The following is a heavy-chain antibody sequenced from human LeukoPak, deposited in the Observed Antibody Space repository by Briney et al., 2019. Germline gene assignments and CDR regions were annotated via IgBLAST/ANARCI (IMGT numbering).Heavy chain of an antibody. CDR2: IYPDDSDT. CDR3: ARRGYDSSAPPDY. V-gene: IGHV5-51*01. CDR1: GYYFTSYW. D-gene: IGHD3-22*01. J-gene: IGHJ4*02. Sequence: PGESLKISCKGSGYYFTSYWIGWVRQMPGKGLEWMGIIYPDDSDTRYSPSFQGQVTISADKSISTAYLQWSSLEASDTAMYYCARRGYDSSAPPDYWGQGTLVTVSS.